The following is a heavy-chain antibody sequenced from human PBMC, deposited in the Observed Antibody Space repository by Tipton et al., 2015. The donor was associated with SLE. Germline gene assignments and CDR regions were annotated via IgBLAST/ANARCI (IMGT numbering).Heavy chain of an antibody. CDR1: GFTVSSNY. CDR3: ARAQGTSYYYYYMDV. D-gene: IGHD2-2*01. J-gene: IGHJ6*03. CDR2: IYSGGST. V-gene: IGHV3-53*05. Sequence: GSLRLSCAASGFTVSSNYMSWVRQAPGKGLEWVSVIYSGGSTYYADSVKGRFTISRDNSKNTLYLQMNSLRAEDTAVYYCARAQGTSYYYYYMDVWGKGTTVTVSS.